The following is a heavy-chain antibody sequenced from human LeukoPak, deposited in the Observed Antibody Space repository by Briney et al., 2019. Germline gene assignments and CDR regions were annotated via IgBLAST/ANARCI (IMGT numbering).Heavy chain of an antibody. J-gene: IGHJ4*02. CDR1: GYSFTSYW. V-gene: IGHV5-51*01. Sequence: GESLQISCQGSGYSFTSYWIGWVRQMPGKGLEWMGIIYPGDSDTRYSPSFQGQVTISADKSISTAYLQWSSLKASDTAMYYCARPFDSSGWYVSRYWGQGTLVTVSS. CDR2: IYPGDSDT. D-gene: IGHD6-19*01. CDR3: ARPFDSSGWYVSRY.